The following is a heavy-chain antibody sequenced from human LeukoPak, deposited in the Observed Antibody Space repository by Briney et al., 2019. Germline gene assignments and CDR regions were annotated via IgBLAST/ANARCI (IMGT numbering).Heavy chain of an antibody. CDR3: AGVGYRGYDFRGGFDF. D-gene: IGHD5-12*01. CDR2: IYMGGST. V-gene: IGHV4-61*09. CDR1: GGSASGGSSY. Sequence: TLSLTCTVSGGSASGGSSYWSWIRQPAGKGLEWIGHIYMGGSTNYNPSLKSRVTISVDTSKSQCSLKFSAVTPADRVVYYWAGVGYRGYDFRGGFDFWGQGTLVTVSS. J-gene: IGHJ4*02.